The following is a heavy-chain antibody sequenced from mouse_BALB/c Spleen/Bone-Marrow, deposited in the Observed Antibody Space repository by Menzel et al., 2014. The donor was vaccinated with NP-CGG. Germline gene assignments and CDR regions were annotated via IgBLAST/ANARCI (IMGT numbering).Heavy chain of an antibody. CDR2: INPDSSTI. D-gene: IGHD1-2*01. V-gene: IGHV4-1*02. CDR1: GFDFSTYW. Sequence: EVKLMESGGGLVQPGGSLKLSCAASGFDFSTYWMSWVRQAPGKGLEWIGEINPDSSTINYTPSLKDKFIISRDNAKNTLYLQMSKVRSEDTALYYCARLHYYDYEAYWGQGTLVTVSA. CDR3: ARLHYYDYEAY. J-gene: IGHJ3*01.